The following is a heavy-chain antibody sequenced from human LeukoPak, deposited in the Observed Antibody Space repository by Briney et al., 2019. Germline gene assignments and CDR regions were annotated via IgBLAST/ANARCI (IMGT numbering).Heavy chain of an antibody. CDR1: GYTFTGYY. D-gene: IGHD4-17*01. J-gene: IGHJ6*02. V-gene: IGHV1-2*02. CDR3: ARAPYGDYEGVLGMDV. CDR2: INPNSGGT. Sequence: ASVKVPCKASGYTFTGYYMHWVRQAPGQGLEWMGWINPNSGGTNYAQKFQGRVTMTRDTSISTAYMELSRLRSDDTAVYYCARAPYGDYEGVLGMDVWGQGTTVTVSS.